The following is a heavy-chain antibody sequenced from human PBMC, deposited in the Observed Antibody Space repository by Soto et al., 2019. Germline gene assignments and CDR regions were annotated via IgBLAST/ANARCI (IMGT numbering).Heavy chain of an antibody. J-gene: IGHJ4*02. CDR3: ARLPHLANFDY. V-gene: IGHV4-39*02. CDR2: IYCSGTT. CDR1: GGSISSSAHY. Sequence: QLQLQESGPGLVKPSETLSLTCSVSGGSISSSAHYWGWIRQSPGKGLEWIGSIYCSGTTYYNSSLQSRVTISAYTSKSHYSLRLSSVTAADTAVYYCARLPHLANFDYSGQGTLVTVSS.